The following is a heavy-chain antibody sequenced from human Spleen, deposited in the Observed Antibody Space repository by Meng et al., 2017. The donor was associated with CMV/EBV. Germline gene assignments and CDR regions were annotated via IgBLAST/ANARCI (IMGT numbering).Heavy chain of an antibody. CDR2: INEDGSRT. CDR3: ARDWSGSDDY. CDR1: GFTFSSYS. D-gene: IGHD1-26*01. V-gene: IGHV3-74*01. Sequence: GESLKISCAASGFTFSSYSMNWVRQAPGKGLEWVSRINEDGSRTDYADSVKGRFTISRDNGENTLYLEMNSLRAEDTAVYYCARDWSGSDDYWGQGTLVTVSS. J-gene: IGHJ4*02.